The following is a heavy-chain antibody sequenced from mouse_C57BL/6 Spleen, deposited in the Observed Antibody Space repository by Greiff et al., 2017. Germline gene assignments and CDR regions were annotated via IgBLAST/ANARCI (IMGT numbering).Heavy chain of an antibody. J-gene: IGHJ1*03. CDR2: IHPNSGST. CDR3: ARNHYGSPDWYFDV. D-gene: IGHD1-1*01. Sequence: QVQLQQPGAELVKPGASVKLSCKASGYTFTSYWMHWVKQRPGQGLEWIGMIHPNSGSTNYNEKFKSKATLTVDKSSSTAYMQLSSLTSEDSAVYYCARNHYGSPDWYFDVWGTGTTVTVSS. CDR1: GYTFTSYW. V-gene: IGHV1-64*01.